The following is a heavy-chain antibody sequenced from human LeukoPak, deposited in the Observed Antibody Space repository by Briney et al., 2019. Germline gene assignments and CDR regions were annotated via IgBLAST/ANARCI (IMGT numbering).Heavy chain of an antibody. CDR2: INAGNGDT. CDR3: ARGFWNRGTWGPYYFDY. V-gene: IGHV1-3*01. D-gene: IGHD3-3*01. J-gene: IGHJ4*02. CDR1: GYIFTNHA. Sequence: ASVKVSGKASGYIFTNHAMQWVRQAPGQRLEWMGWINAGNGDTKYSQNFQGRFTITRDTSAGTVYMDLSSLRYEDTAVYYCARGFWNRGTWGPYYFDYWGQGTLVTVPS.